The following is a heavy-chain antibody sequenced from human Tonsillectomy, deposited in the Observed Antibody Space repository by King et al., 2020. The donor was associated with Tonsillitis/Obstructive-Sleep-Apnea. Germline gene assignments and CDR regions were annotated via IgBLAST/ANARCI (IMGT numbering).Heavy chain of an antibody. CDR1: GFTFSTYG. CDR3: VDGFLEWLPLVHSMDV. CDR2: ISYDGSHK. D-gene: IGHD3-3*01. Sequence: VQLVESGGGVVQPGRSLRLSCAASGFTFSTYGMHWVRQAPGKGLEWVAVISYDGSHKYYADSVKGRFTISRDNSKNTLYLQMNSLRAEDTAVYYCVDGFLEWLPLVHSMDVWGQGTTVTVSS. J-gene: IGHJ6*02. V-gene: IGHV3-30*03.